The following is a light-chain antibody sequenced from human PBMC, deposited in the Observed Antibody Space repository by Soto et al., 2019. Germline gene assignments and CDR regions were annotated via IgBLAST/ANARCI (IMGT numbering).Light chain of an antibody. CDR1: NSNIGAGFG. V-gene: IGLV1-40*01. J-gene: IGLJ2*01. CDR2: SNT. CDR3: QSFDINVLALI. Sequence: QSVLTQPPSVSGAPGQRVTISCTGSNSNIGAGFGVQWYQQFPRTAPRLLIYSNTNRPSGVPDRFSASKSGTSASLAITGLRAEDEADYYCQSFDINVLALIFGVGTKVIVL.